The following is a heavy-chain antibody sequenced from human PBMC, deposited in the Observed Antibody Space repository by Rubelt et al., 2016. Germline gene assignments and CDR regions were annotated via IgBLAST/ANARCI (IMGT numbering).Heavy chain of an antibody. CDR3: ARSTGWYPDY. Sequence: SFSMSWVRQVPGKELEWVSWISTSGSTIFYADSVKGRFTISRDNARDNAKSSLYLQMDSLRADDTAVYYCARSTGWYPDYWGQGTLVTVSS. CDR2: ISTSGSTI. D-gene: IGHD6-19*01. J-gene: IGHJ4*02. CDR1: SFS. V-gene: IGHV3-48*01.